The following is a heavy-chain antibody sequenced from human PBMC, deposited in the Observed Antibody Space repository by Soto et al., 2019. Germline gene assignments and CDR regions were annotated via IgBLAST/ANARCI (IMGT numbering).Heavy chain of an antibody. CDR2: INHSGST. D-gene: IGHD4-17*01. CDR1: GGSFSGYY. J-gene: IGHJ3*02. CDR3: ARRGRAGDYSSDAFDI. Sequence: QVQLQQWGAGLLKPSESLSLTCAVYGGSFSGYYWSWIRQPPGKGLEWIGEINHSGSTNYNPYLKSRTTISVDTSKTQCALKRSSVTAADTAVYYCARRGRAGDYSSDAFDIWGQGTIVTVSS. V-gene: IGHV4-34*01.